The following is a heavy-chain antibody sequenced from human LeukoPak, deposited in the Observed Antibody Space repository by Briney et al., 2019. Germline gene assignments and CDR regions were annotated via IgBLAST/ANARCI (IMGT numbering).Heavy chain of an antibody. Sequence: SETLSLTCIISGGSISSSTYYWGWIRQSPGKGLDWIGTIYYNGNTYYNPSLQSRVTISVDTSKNQFSLKLSSMTAADTAVYYCASGFLYCSGGSCYSGRPNYYYMDVWGKGTTVTVSS. CDR3: ASGFLYCSGGSCYSGRPNYYYMDV. CDR1: GGSISSSTYY. J-gene: IGHJ6*03. CDR2: IYYNGNT. V-gene: IGHV4-39*07. D-gene: IGHD2-15*01.